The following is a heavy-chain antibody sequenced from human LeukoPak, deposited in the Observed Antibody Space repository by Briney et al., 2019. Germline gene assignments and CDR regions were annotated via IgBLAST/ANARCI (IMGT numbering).Heavy chain of an antibody. J-gene: IGHJ5*02. V-gene: IGHV4-31*11. CDR2: IYYSGST. Sequence: SETLSLTCAVSGGSISSGGYYWSWIRQHPGKGLEWIGYIYYSGSTYYNPSLKSRVTISVGTSKNQFSLKLSSVTAADTAVYYCAREAAAGIPTWFDPWGQGTLVTVSS. D-gene: IGHD6-13*01. CDR3: AREAAAGIPTWFDP. CDR1: GGSISSGGYY.